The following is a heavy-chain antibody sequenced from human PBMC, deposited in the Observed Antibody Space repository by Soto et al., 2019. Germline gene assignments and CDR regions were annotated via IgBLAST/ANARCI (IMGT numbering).Heavy chain of an antibody. CDR2: IYYSGIT. CDR1: GGSFSGYY. CDR3: ARHQSNYYYGMDV. V-gene: IGHV4-59*01. Sequence: PSETLSLTCAVYGGSFSGYYRSWIRQPPGKGLEWIGYIYYSGITNYNPSLKSRVTISVDTSKNQFSLKLSSVTAADTAVYYCARHQSNYYYGMDVWGQGTTVTVSS. J-gene: IGHJ6*02.